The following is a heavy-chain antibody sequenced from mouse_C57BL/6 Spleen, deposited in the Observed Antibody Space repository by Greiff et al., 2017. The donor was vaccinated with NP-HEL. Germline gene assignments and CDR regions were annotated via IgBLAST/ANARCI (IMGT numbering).Heavy chain of an antibody. J-gene: IGHJ4*01. V-gene: IGHV1-59*01. CDR2: IDPSDSYT. Sequence: QVQLQQPGAELVRPGTSVKLSCKASGYTFTSYWMHWVKQRPGQGLEWIGVIDPSDSYTNYNQKFKGKATLTVDTSSSTAYMQLSSLTSEDSAVYYCARDYYAKDYWGQGTSVTVST. CDR1: GYTFTSYW. CDR3: ARDYYAKDY.